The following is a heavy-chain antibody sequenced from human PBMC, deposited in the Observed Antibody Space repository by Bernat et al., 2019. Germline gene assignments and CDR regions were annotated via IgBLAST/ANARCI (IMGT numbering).Heavy chain of an antibody. J-gene: IGHJ4*02. CDR1: GFTFSSYD. V-gene: IGHV3-13*01. D-gene: IGHD3-3*01. CDR2: IGTAGDT. Sequence: EVQLVESGGGLVQPGGSLRLSCAASGFTFSSYDMHWVRHATGKGLEWVSAIGTAGDTYYPGSVKGRFTISRENAKNSLYLQMNSLRAGDTAVYYCARARGGITIFGVVTSYYDYWGQGTLVTVSS. CDR3: ARARGGITIFGVVTSYYDY.